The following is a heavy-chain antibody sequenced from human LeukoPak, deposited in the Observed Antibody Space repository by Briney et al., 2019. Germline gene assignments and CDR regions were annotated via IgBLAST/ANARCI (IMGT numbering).Heavy chain of an antibody. J-gene: IGHJ4*02. CDR1: GGTFSSYA. Sequence: SVKVSCKASGGTFSSYAISWVRQAPGQGLEWMGGIIPIFGTANYAQKFQGRVTITADKSTSTAYMELSSLRFEDTAVYYCASKYCSGGSCSNWGPFFDYWGQGTLVTVSS. CDR3: ASKYCSGGSCSNWGPFFDY. V-gene: IGHV1-69*06. CDR2: IIPIFGTA. D-gene: IGHD2-15*01.